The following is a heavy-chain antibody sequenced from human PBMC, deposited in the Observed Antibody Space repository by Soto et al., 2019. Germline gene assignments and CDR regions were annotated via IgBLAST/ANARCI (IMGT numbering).Heavy chain of an antibody. Sequence: ASVKVSCKASGYTFTSYGISWVRQAPGQGLEWMGWISAYNGNTNYAQKLQGRVTMTTDTSTSTAYMELRSLRSDDTAVYYCARDGSASGGDIVVVPADYRGQGTLVTVSS. CDR3: ARDGSASGGDIVVVPADY. CDR1: GYTFTSYG. J-gene: IGHJ4*02. D-gene: IGHD2-2*01. CDR2: ISAYNGNT. V-gene: IGHV1-18*01.